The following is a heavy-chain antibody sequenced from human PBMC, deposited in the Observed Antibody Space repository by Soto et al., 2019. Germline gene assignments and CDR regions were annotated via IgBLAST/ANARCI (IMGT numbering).Heavy chain of an antibody. CDR3: VKDMSYYDFWSGSMDV. J-gene: IGHJ6*02. V-gene: IGHV3-23*01. Sequence: EVQLLESGGGLAETGGSLRLSCAASGFSFSNYAMSWLRQAPGKGLEWVSAITGSGGSTYYADSVKGRFTISRDNSKNTLYLQMNNLRAEDTAVYYCVKDMSYYDFWSGSMDVWGQGTTVTVSS. CDR2: ITGSGGST. D-gene: IGHD3-3*01. CDR1: GFSFSNYA.